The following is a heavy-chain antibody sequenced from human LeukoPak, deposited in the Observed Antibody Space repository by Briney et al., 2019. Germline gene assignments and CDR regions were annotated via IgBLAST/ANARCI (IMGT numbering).Heavy chain of an antibody. J-gene: IGHJ5*02. CDR2: ISSSGSGGNT. CDR3: AKDHSRFLEWFRLVENNWFDP. V-gene: IGHV3-23*01. Sequence: GGSLRLSCVASGVTLSNYAMSWARQAPGKGLEWVSGISSSGSGGNTYYADSVKGRFTISRDSSRNTLFLHMNTLRAEDTAIYYCAKDHSRFLEWFRLVENNWFDPWGQGTLVTVSS. CDR1: GVTLSNYA. D-gene: IGHD3-3*01.